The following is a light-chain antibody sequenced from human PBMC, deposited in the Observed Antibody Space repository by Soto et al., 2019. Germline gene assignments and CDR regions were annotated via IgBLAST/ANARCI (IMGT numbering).Light chain of an antibody. J-gene: IGKJ2*01. V-gene: IGKV1-33*01. Sequence: DIQMTQSPSSLSASVGDRVTITCRASQTISNFLNWYQQKPGKAPKLLIYDASNLETGVPSRFSGSGSGTDFTFTISSLQPEDIATYYCQQYDNLPHTFGQGTKLEIK. CDR2: DAS. CDR3: QQYDNLPHT. CDR1: QTISNF.